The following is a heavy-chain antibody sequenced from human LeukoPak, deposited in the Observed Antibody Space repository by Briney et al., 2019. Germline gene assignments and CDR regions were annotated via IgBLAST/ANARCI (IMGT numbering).Heavy chain of an antibody. J-gene: IGHJ4*02. V-gene: IGHV3-23*01. CDR3: ARDYDDSSGYYPGRAHYYFDY. Sequence: QPGGSLRLSCAASGFTFSSYAMSWVRQAPGKGLEWVSAISGSGGSTYYADSVKGRFTISRDNSKNTLYLQMNSLRAEDTAVYYCARDYDDSSGYYPGRAHYYFDYWGQGTLVTVSS. CDR2: ISGSGGST. CDR1: GFTFSSYA. D-gene: IGHD3-22*01.